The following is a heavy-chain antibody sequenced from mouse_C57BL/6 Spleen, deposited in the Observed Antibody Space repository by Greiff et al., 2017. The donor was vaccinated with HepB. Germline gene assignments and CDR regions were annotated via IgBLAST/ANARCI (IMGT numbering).Heavy chain of an antibody. D-gene: IGHD3-1*01. CDR2: INPSNGGT. V-gene: IGHV1-53*01. J-gene: IGHJ3*01. Sequence: QVQLQQPGTELVKPGASVKLSCKASGYTFTSYWMHWVKQRPGQGLEWIGNINPSNGGTNYNEKFKSKATLTVDKSSSTAYMQLSSLTSEDTAVYYCARDPGCDGPFAYWGQGTLVTVSA. CDR1: GYTFTSYW. CDR3: ARDPGCDGPFAY.